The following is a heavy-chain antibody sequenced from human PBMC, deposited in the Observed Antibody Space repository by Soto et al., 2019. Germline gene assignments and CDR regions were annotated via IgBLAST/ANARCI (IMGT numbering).Heavy chain of an antibody. CDR3: AKDESSGYFYFDE. CDR1: GFTFSNYA. V-gene: IGHV3-23*01. J-gene: IGHJ4*02. Sequence: PGGSLRLSCAASGFTFSNYAMGWVRLAPGKGLEWVSVVSDSGGSTYYADSVKGRFTISRDNSKNTLSLQMNSLGAEDTAVYYCAKDESSGYFYFDEWGQGTLVTVSS. CDR2: VSDSGGST. D-gene: IGHD3-22*01.